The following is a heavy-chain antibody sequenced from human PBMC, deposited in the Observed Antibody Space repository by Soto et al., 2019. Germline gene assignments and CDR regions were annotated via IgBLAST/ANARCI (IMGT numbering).Heavy chain of an antibody. CDR3: ARDLLFVRDAYGSESYYFGY. V-gene: IGHV3-23*01. Sequence: GGSLRLSCAASGFTFSSYAMSWVRQAPGKGLEWVSAISGSGGSTYYADSVKGRFTISRDNSKNTLYLQMNSLRAEDTAVYYCARDLLFVRDAYGSESYYFGYWGQGTLVTVSS. CDR1: GFTFSSYA. J-gene: IGHJ4*02. CDR2: ISGSGGST. D-gene: IGHD3-10*01.